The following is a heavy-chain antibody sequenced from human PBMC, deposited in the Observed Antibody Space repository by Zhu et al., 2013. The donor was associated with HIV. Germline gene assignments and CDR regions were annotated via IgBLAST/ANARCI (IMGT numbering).Heavy chain of an antibody. CDR1: GGTFSNYG. V-gene: IGHV1-69*06. D-gene: IGHD3-9*01. CDR3: ANNVARTGKFDY. Sequence: VQLVQSGAEVKRPGSSVKVSCKASGGTFSNYGIDWVRQAPGQGLEWMGGIIPLFGKPKYAQKFQGRVTITADKSTRTAYMELSSLRSDDTAVYYCANNVARTGKFDYWGQGTLVTVSS. J-gene: IGHJ4*02. CDR2: IIPLFGKP.